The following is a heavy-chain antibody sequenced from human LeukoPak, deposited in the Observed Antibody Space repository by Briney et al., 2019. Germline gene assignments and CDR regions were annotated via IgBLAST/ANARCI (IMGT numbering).Heavy chain of an antibody. CDR2: IIPIFGTA. D-gene: IGHD2-15*01. J-gene: IGHJ3*02. V-gene: IGHV1-69*13. Sequence: ASVKVSCKASGGTFSSYAISWVRQAPGQGLEWMGGIIPIFGTANYAQKFQGRVTITADESTSTAYMELSSLRSEATAVYYCARDRGPYCSGGSCYFTDASDIWGQGTMVTVSS. CDR3: ARDRGPYCSGGSCYFTDASDI. CDR1: GGTFSSYA.